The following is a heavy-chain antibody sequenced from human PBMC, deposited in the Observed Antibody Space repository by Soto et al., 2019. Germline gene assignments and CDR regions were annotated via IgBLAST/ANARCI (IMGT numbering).Heavy chain of an antibody. CDR1: GFTFSSYA. D-gene: IGHD6-13*01. J-gene: IGHJ4*02. Sequence: EVQLLESGGGLVQPGGSLRLSCAASGFTFSSYAMNWVRQAPGKGLEWVSVISGSDGSTYYADSVKGRFTSSRDNSKNTLNLLMNSLRAEDTAVYYCARRSSSWYFDYWGQGTLVTVSS. V-gene: IGHV3-23*01. CDR3: ARRSSSWYFDY. CDR2: ISGSDGST.